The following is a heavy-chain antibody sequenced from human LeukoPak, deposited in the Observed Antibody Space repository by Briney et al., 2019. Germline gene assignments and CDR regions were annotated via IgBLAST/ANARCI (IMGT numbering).Heavy chain of an antibody. CDR1: GGSISSSSYY. D-gene: IGHD3-16*01. V-gene: IGHV4-39*01. CDR3: ARPQVELGSFDY. Sequence: SETLSLTCTVSGGSISSSSYYWGWIRQPPGKGLEWIGSIYYSGSTYYNPSLKSRVTISVDTSKNQFSLKLSSATAADTAVYYCARPQVELGSFDYWGQGTLVTVSS. J-gene: IGHJ4*02. CDR2: IYYSGST.